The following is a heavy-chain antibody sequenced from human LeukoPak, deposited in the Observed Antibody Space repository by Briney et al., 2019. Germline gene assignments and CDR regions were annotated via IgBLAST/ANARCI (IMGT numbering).Heavy chain of an antibody. CDR3: ARDREQQLARGWFDP. J-gene: IGHJ5*02. V-gene: IGHV4-61*02. CDR1: GGSISSGSYY. D-gene: IGHD6-13*01. CDR2: IYTSGST. Sequence: SETLSLTCTVSGGSISSGSYYWSWIRQPAGTGLEWIGRIYTSGSTNYNPSLKSRVTISVDTSKNQFSLKLGSVTAADTAVYYCARDREQQLARGWFDPWGQGTLVTVSS.